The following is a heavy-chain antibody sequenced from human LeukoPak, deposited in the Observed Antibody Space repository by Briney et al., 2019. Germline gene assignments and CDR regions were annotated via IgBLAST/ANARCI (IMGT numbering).Heavy chain of an antibody. CDR2: IIPIFGTA. J-gene: IGHJ6*02. Sequence: SVKVSCKASGGTFSSYAISWVRQAPGQGLEWMGGIIPIFGTANYAQKFQGRVTITADESTSTAYMELSSLRSEDTAVYYCAREDKGSASYYYYGMDVWGQGTTVTVSS. CDR1: GGTFSSYA. D-gene: IGHD2-15*01. CDR3: AREDKGSASYYYYGMDV. V-gene: IGHV1-69*13.